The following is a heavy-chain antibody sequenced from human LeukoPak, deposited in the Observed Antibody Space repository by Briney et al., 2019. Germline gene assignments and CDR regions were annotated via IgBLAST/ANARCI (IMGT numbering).Heavy chain of an antibody. CDR2: ISDDGRNK. CDR1: GFTLNNYG. D-gene: IGHD6-13*01. J-gene: IGHJ4*02. Sequence: GGSLRLSCAACGFTLNNYGMHYVRQAPGKGVEGVAVISDDGRNKNYADSVKGRFTISRDSSNNTLYLQMNSLRAEDTGVYFFAKDRETTASGTFDFRGQGTLVTVSS. V-gene: IGHV3-30*18. CDR3: AKDRETTASGTFDF.